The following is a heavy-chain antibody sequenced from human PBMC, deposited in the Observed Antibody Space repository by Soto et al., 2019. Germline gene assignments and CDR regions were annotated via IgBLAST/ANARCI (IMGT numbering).Heavy chain of an antibody. CDR3: ARRVYYDFLTGYDKSPGYFDY. Sequence: GESLKISCKGSGYSFTSNWIGWVRQMPGKGLEWMGIIYPGDSDARYSPSFRGQVTISADKSISTAYLQWSSLKASDTAMYYCARRVYYDFLTGYDKSPGYFDYWGQGTLVTVSS. J-gene: IGHJ4*02. CDR2: IYPGDSDA. D-gene: IGHD3-9*01. V-gene: IGHV5-51*01. CDR1: GYSFTSNW.